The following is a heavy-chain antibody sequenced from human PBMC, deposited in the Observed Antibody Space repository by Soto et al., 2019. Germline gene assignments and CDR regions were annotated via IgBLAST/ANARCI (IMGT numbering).Heavy chain of an antibody. CDR2: INHSGST. CDR1: GGSFSGYY. V-gene: IGHV4-34*01. Sequence: SETLSLTCAVYGGSFSGYYWSWIRQPPGKGLEWIGEINHSGSTNYNPSLKSRVTISVDTSKNQFSLKLSSVTAADTAVYYCASIQARWLQFLAFDYWGQGTLVTVSS. D-gene: IGHD5-12*01. CDR3: ASIQARWLQFLAFDY. J-gene: IGHJ4*02.